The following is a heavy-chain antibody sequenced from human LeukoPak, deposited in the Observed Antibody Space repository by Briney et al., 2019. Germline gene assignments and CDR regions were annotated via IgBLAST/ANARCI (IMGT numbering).Heavy chain of an antibody. CDR2: MNPSSGNT. Sequence: ASVKVSCKASGYTFTSYDINWVRQATGQGLEWMGWMNPSSGNTGYAQKFQGRVTMTRNTSISTAYMELSSLRSEDTAVYYCARGLGAAAGFYYYYGMDVWGQGTTVTVSS. J-gene: IGHJ6*02. D-gene: IGHD6-13*01. CDR3: ARGLGAAAGFYYYYGMDV. CDR1: GYTFTSYD. V-gene: IGHV1-8*01.